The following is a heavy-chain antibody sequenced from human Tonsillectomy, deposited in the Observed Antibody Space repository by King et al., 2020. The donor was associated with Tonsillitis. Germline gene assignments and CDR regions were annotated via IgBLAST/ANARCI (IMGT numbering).Heavy chain of an antibody. J-gene: IGHJ5*02. D-gene: IGHD6-19*01. V-gene: IGHV4-59*08. Sequence: QLQESGPGLVKPSETLSLTCTVSGGSISSYYWSWIRQPPGKGLEWIGYIYYSGSTNYNPSLKSRVTISVDTTKNQFSLKLSTVTAADTAVYYCARHGGRAVAGTGIVWWFDPWGQGTLVTVSS. CDR3: ARHGGRAVAGTGIVWWFDP. CDR1: GGSISSYY. CDR2: IYYSGST.